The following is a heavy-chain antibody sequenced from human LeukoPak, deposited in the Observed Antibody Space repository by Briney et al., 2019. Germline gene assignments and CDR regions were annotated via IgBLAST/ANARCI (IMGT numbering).Heavy chain of an antibody. CDR3: ARSHLWFGELLNYFDY. V-gene: IGHV4-61*01. Sequence: SETLSLTCTVPGGSVSSGSYYWSWIRQPPGKGLEWIGYIYYSGSTNYNPSHKSRVTISVDTSKNQFSLKLSSVTAADTAVYYCARSHLWFGELLNYFDYLGPGNPGHRLL. J-gene: IGHJ4*02. D-gene: IGHD3-10*01. CDR1: GGSVSSGSYY. CDR2: IYYSGST.